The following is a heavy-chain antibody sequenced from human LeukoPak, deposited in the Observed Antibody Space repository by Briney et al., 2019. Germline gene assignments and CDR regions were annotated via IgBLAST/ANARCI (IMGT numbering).Heavy chain of an antibody. J-gene: IGHJ4*02. Sequence: PSETLSLTCAVYGGSFSGYYWSWVRQAPGKGLECVSAISGSGGSTYYADSVKGRFTISRDNSKNTLYLQMNSLRVEDTAVYYCARAAAAIGPYYFDYWGQGTLVTVSS. V-gene: IGHV3-23*01. D-gene: IGHD2-2*02. CDR1: GGSFSGYY. CDR3: ARAAAAIGPYYFDY. CDR2: ISGSGGST.